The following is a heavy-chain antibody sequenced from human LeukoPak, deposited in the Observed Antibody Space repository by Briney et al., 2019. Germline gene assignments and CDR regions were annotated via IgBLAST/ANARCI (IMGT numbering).Heavy chain of an antibody. CDR1: GYTFSSYG. D-gene: IGHD6-25*01. CDR3: ARDTYSSDWPKYSYYAMDL. V-gene: IGHV1-18*01. Sequence: GASVKVSCKASGYTFSSYGISWVRQAPGQGLEWMGWISAYNDNTNYAQKLQGRATMTTDTSTSTAYMELRSLRSDDTAVYYCARDTYSSDWPKYSYYAMDLWGQGTTVTVSS. CDR2: ISAYNDNT. J-gene: IGHJ6*02.